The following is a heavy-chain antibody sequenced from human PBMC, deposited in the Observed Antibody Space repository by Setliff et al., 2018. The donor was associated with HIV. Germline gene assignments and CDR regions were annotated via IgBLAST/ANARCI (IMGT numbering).Heavy chain of an antibody. CDR1: GGSFSGYY. Sequence: SETLSLTCAVYGGSFSGYYWSWIRQPPGKGLEWIGEINHSGSTNYNPSLKSRVTISVDTSKNRFSLKLSSVTAADTAVYYCARGWRYYDILTGYYKVGDYYMDVWGKGTTVTVSS. J-gene: IGHJ6*03. V-gene: IGHV4-34*01. CDR3: ARGWRYYDILTGYYKVGDYYMDV. CDR2: INHSGST. D-gene: IGHD3-9*01.